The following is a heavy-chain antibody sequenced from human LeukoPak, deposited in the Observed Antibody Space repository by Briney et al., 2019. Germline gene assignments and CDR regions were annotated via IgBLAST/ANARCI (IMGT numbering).Heavy chain of an antibody. CDR1: GFTFSSYS. D-gene: IGHD6-13*01. CDR3: ARESQLVGRSHYYYYYYMDV. Sequence: PGGSLRLSCAASGFTFSSYSMNWVRQAPGKGLEWVSSISSSSSYIYYADSVKGRFTISRDNGKNSLYLQMNSLRAEDTAVYYCARESQLVGRSHYYYYYYMDVWGKGTTVTVSS. CDR2: ISSSSSYI. J-gene: IGHJ6*03. V-gene: IGHV3-21*01.